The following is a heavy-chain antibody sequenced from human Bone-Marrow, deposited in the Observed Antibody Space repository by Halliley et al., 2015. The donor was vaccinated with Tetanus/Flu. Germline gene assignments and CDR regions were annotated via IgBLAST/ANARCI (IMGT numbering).Heavy chain of an antibody. J-gene: IGHJ4*02. CDR1: GYTFPTYY. D-gene: IGHD4-17*01. V-gene: IGHV5-51*01. CDR2: IYPGDSDT. Sequence: QLVQSGAEVKKPGESLKISCKGSGYTFPTYYIGWVRQMPGKGLEWLGIIYPGDSDTRYSPSFQGQVTISADKSTSTAYLQWSSLKAPDTAMYYCAGYRGPTVTPDYWGQGTLVTVSS. CDR3: AGYRGPTVTPDY.